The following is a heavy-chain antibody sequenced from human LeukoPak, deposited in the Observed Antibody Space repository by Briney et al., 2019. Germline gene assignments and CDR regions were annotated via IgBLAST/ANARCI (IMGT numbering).Heavy chain of an antibody. CDR2: ISRSGSTK. Sequence: PGGSLRLSCAASGFAFSDYNMRWIRQAPGKGLEWVSSISRSGSTKYYADSVKGRFTISRDNAKNSLFLQMNSLRAEDTAVYYCARVLRYCSGGNCYSGGLGYMDVWGKGTTVTISS. V-gene: IGHV3-11*01. CDR1: GFAFSDYN. D-gene: IGHD2-15*01. CDR3: ARVLRYCSGGNCYSGGLGYMDV. J-gene: IGHJ6*03.